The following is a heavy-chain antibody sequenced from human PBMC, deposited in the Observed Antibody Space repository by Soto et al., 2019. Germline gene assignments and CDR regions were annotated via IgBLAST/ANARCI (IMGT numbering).Heavy chain of an antibody. Sequence: GGSLRLSCAASGFTFSSYSMNWVRQAPGKGLEWVSSISSSSSYIYYADSVKGRFTISRDNAKNSLYLQMNSLRAEDTAVYYCARDNPTRNEYNWNYRTLYYYYMDVWGKGTTVTVSS. J-gene: IGHJ6*03. CDR3: ARDNPTRNEYNWNYRTLYYYYMDV. D-gene: IGHD1-7*01. CDR1: GFTFSSYS. V-gene: IGHV3-21*01. CDR2: ISSSSSYI.